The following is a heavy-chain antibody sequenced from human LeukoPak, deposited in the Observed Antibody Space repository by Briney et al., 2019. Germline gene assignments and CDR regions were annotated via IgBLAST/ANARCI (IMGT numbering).Heavy chain of an antibody. J-gene: IGHJ3*02. V-gene: IGHV3-23*01. CDR3: AKDLVPGGATMGDDAFDI. CDR1: GFTFSSYA. Sequence: PGGSLRLSCAASGFTFSSYAMSWVRQAPGKGLEWVSAISGCGGSTYYADSVKGRFTISRDNSKNTLYLQMNSLRAEDTAVYYCAKDLVPGGATMGDDAFDIWGQGTMVTVSS. CDR2: ISGCGGST. D-gene: IGHD1-26*01.